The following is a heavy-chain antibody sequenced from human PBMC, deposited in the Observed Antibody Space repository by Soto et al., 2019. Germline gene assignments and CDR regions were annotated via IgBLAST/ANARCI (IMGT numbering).Heavy chain of an antibody. D-gene: IGHD5-12*01. Sequence: PSQTLSLTCAISGDSVSSSSVTWNWIRQSPSRGLEWLGRTYYRSKWYNDYAESVKSRITINPDTSKNQFSLHLNSVTPEDTAVYYGERLIGNSWLDFGGKGTLVTVPS. J-gene: IGHJ5*01. CDR3: ERLIGNSWLDF. V-gene: IGHV6-1*01. CDR2: TYYRSKWYN. CDR1: GDSVSSSSVT.